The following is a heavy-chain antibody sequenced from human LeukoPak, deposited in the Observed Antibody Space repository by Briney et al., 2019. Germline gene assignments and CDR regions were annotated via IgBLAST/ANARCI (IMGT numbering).Heavy chain of an antibody. CDR2: ISYDGSNK. V-gene: IGHV3-30-3*01. J-gene: IGHJ4*02. CDR1: GFTFSSYA. D-gene: IGHD3-22*01. CDR3: ARDPSGYSSFDY. Sequence: GGSLRLSCAASGFTFSSYARHWVRQAPGKGLEWVAVISYDGSNKYYADSVKGRFTISRDNSKNTLYLQMNSLRAEDTAVYYCARDPSGYSSFDYWGQGTLVTVSS.